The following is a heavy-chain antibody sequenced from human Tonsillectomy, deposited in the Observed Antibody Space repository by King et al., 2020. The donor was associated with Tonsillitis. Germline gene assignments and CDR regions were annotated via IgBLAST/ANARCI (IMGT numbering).Heavy chain of an antibody. CDR3: ARTHVRGVIPDYFDY. CDR2: IYYSGST. D-gene: IGHD3-10*01. J-gene: IGHJ4*02. V-gene: IGHV4-31*03. Sequence: VQLQESGPGLVKPSQTLSLTCTVSGGSISSGGYYWSWIRQHPGKGLEWIGYIYYSGSTYYNPSLKSRVTISVDTSKNKFSLKLSSVTSADTAVYYCARTHVRGVIPDYFDYWGQGTLVTISS. CDR1: GGSISSGGYY.